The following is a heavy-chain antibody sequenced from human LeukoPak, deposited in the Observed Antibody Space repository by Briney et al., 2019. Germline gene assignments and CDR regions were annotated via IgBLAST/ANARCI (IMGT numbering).Heavy chain of an antibody. CDR1: GGSFSGYY. J-gene: IGHJ4*02. D-gene: IGHD6-13*01. Sequence: PSETLSLTCAVYGGSFSGYYWSWIRQPPGKGLEWIGYIYYSGITTYNPSLKSRVAISVDTSKKQFSLKLSSVTAADTAVYYCASSHLYSSSWYLSGRFDYWGQGTLVTVSS. V-gene: IGHV4-59*01. CDR2: IYYSGIT. CDR3: ASSHLYSSSWYLSGRFDY.